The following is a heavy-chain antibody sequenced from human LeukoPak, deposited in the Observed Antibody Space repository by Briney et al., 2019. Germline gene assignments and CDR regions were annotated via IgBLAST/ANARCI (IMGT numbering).Heavy chain of an antibody. CDR3: AKGGPMVTGGPFDY. Sequence: GGSLRLSCAASGFTFSSYGMHWVRQAPGKGLEWVSAISGSGGSTYYADSVKGRFTISRDNSKNTLYLQMNSLRAEDTAVYYCAKGGPMVTGGPFDYWGQGTLVTVSS. CDR1: GFTFSSYG. V-gene: IGHV3-23*01. J-gene: IGHJ4*02. D-gene: IGHD5-18*01. CDR2: ISGSGGST.